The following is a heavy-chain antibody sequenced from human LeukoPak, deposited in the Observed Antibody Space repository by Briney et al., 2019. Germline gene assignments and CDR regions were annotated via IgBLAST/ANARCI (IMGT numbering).Heavy chain of an antibody. Sequence: PSETLSLTCTVSGGSISNYYWSWIRQPPGKGLEWIGYIYYSGSTNYNPSLKSRVTISVDTSKNQFSLKLTSVTAADTAVYYCARHEKGSGWYYDYWGQGTLVTVSS. V-gene: IGHV4-59*08. J-gene: IGHJ4*02. CDR2: IYYSGST. CDR1: GGSISNYY. D-gene: IGHD6-19*01. CDR3: ARHEKGSGWYYDY.